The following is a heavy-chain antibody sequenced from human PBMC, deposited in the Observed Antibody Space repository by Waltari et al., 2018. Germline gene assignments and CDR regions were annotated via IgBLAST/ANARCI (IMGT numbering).Heavy chain of an antibody. V-gene: IGHV1-2*02. CDR1: GDTCTDSS. Sequence: QVQLEQSGAEVKKPGASVKVSCKTSGDTCTDSSIHWVRQARGQGLDWMGWISPKSGGAHSAERFQGRVTMTSDTSISTAYMELSRLTSDDTAVYYCARVGYYYGSGSYFPVWGKGTTVTVSS. D-gene: IGHD3-10*01. CDR3: ARVGYYYGSGSYFPV. J-gene: IGHJ6*04. CDR2: ISPKSGGA.